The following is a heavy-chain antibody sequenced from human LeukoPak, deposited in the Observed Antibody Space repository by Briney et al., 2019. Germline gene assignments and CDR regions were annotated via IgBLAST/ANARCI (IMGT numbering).Heavy chain of an antibody. V-gene: IGHV4-39*01. D-gene: IGHD6-13*01. CDR2: IYYSGST. Sequence: PSETLSLTCTVSGGSISSGDYYWGWLRQPPGKGLEWIASIYYSGSTHYNPSLKSRVTISVDTSTNQFSLKLTSVTAADTAVFYCARHAYYSSSFKPYYYGMDVWGQGTTVTVSS. CDR3: ARHAYYSSSFKPYYYGMDV. CDR1: GGSISSGDYY. J-gene: IGHJ6*02.